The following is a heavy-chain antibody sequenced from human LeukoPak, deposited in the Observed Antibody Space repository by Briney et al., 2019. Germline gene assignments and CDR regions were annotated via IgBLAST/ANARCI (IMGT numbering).Heavy chain of an antibody. V-gene: IGHV1-2*02. CDR1: GYVFTAYY. J-gene: IGHJ4*02. CDR2: INPNTGGT. D-gene: IGHD3-10*01. Sequence: ASVKVSCKASGYVFTAYYIHWVRRAPGQGLEWVAWINPNTGGTNYAQNFQGRVSLTRDTSISTAYTELRGLRFDDTALYYCARDEEMTSGSGAGYCFEHWGQGTLVTVSP. CDR3: ARDEEMTSGSGAGYCFEH.